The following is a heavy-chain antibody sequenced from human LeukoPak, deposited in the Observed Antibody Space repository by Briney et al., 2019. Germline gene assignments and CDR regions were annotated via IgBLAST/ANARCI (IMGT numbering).Heavy chain of an antibody. D-gene: IGHD7-27*01. CDR3: ARELVSLGTGYFDL. CDR2: ITGSSTWT. V-gene: IGHV3-23*01. Sequence: GGSLRLSCEASGFTFGTYGMTWARQAPGKGLEWVSGITGSSTWTYYADSVRGRFTISRDNSKNALHLQMNNLTADDAAIYYCARELVSLGTGYFDLWGRGTLVTVSS. J-gene: IGHJ2*01. CDR1: GFTFGTYG.